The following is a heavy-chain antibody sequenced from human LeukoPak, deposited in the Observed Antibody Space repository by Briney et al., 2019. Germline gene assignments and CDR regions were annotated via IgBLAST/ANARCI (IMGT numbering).Heavy chain of an antibody. CDR3: ARDSSWYYFDY. D-gene: IGHD6-19*01. Sequence: PGGSLRLSCAASGFTFSSYAMHWVRQAPGKGLEWVAVISYDGSNKYYADSVKGRFTISRDNSKNTLYVQMNSLRAEDTAVYYCARDSSWYYFDYWGQGTLVTVSS. CDR2: ISYDGSNK. CDR1: GFTFSSYA. J-gene: IGHJ4*02. V-gene: IGHV3-30-3*01.